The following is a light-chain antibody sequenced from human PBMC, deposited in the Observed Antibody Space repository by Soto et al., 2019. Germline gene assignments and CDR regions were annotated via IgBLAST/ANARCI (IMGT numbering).Light chain of an antibody. CDR1: QRISSTS. Sequence: VLTQSPGTLSLSPGERATLSCRASQRISSTSLAWYQHQPGQAPRLLVYGASIRASGIPDRFSGGGSGTDITLTISRLEPEDFAVYYCQRYGNSPTLTLGWGT. CDR2: GAS. J-gene: IGKJ4*02. CDR3: QRYGNSPTLT. V-gene: IGKV3-20*01.